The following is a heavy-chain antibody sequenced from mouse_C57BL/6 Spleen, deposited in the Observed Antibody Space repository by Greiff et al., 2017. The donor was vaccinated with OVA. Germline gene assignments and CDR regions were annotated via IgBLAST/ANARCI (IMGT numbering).Heavy chain of an antibody. CDR3: ARAGYFYFDY. V-gene: IGHV3-6*01. CDR2: ISYDGSN. CDR1: GYSITSGYY. J-gene: IGHJ2*01. D-gene: IGHD2-3*01. Sequence: DVQLVESGPGLVKPSQSLSLTCSVTGYSITSGYYWNWIRQFPGNKLEWMGYISYDGSNNYNPSLKNRISITRDTSKNQFFLKLNSVTTEDTATYYCARAGYFYFDYWGQGTTLTVSS.